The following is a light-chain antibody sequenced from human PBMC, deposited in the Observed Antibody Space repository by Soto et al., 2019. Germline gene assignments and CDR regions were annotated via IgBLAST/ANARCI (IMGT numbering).Light chain of an antibody. Sequence: ELVIMQSPATLSVSPGERSTLSGRGSQSVRSNLAWYPQTPGKAPRLLIYGASTRETGIPALFSGSGAGTECTRTISSLQSEDFAVYYCQQYNNWTLTFGQGTKVDIK. CDR2: GAS. CDR3: QQYNNWTLT. CDR1: QSVRSN. J-gene: IGKJ1*01. V-gene: IGKV3-15*01.